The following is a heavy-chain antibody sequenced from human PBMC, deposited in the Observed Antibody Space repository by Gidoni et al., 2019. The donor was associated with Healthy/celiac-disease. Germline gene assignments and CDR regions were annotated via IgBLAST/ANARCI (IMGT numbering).Heavy chain of an antibody. J-gene: IGHJ4*02. D-gene: IGHD2-2*01. CDR1: GGSISSSSYY. Sequence: QLQLQESGQGLVKPSETLSLTCTVSGGSISSSSYYWGWIRQPPGKGLEWIGGIYYSGSTYYNPSLKSRVTLSVDTSKNQFSLKLSSVTAADTAVYYCARTYCSSTSCYFFDYWGQGTLVTVSS. CDR3: ARTYCSSTSCYFFDY. CDR2: IYYSGST. V-gene: IGHV4-39*01.